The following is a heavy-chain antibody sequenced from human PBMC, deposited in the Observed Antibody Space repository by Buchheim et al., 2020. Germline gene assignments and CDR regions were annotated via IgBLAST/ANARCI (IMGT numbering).Heavy chain of an antibody. Sequence: EVQLVESGGGLVQPGGSLRLSCAASGFTFSNYWMHWVRQVPGKGLVWVSRINSDGSSTTYADSVKGRFTISRDNAKNTLYLQMSSLRAEDTAAYYCARDRSAIFGVALLVYYYYGMDVWGQGTT. CDR2: INSDGSST. V-gene: IGHV3-74*01. CDR3: ARDRSAIFGVALLVYYYYGMDV. J-gene: IGHJ6*02. D-gene: IGHD3-3*01. CDR1: GFTFSNYW.